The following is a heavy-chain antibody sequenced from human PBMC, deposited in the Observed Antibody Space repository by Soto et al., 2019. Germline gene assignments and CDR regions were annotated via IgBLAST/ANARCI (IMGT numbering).Heavy chain of an antibody. CDR3: ARGSPMGYDFWSGMGRQHYYYGMDV. Sequence: PSETLSLTCAVYGGSFSGYYWSWIRQPPGKGLEWIGEINHSGSTNYNPSLKSRVTISVDTSKNQFSLKLSSVTAADTAVYYCARGSPMGYDFWSGMGRQHYYYGMDVWGQGATVTVSS. V-gene: IGHV4-34*01. J-gene: IGHJ6*02. D-gene: IGHD3-3*01. CDR1: GGSFSGYY. CDR2: INHSGST.